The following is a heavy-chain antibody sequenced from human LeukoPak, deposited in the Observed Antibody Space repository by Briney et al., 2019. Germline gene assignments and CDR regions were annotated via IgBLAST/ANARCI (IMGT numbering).Heavy chain of an antibody. D-gene: IGHD3-10*01. Sequence: SETLSLTCTVSGYSISSGYYWGWIRQPPGKGLEWIGSIYHSGSTYYNPSLKSRVTISVDTSKNQFSLKLSSVTAADTAIYYYARIGDPYYMDVSGNGTTVTVSS. CDR1: GYSISSGYY. V-gene: IGHV4-38-2*02. CDR3: ARIGDPYYMDV. J-gene: IGHJ6*03. CDR2: IYHSGST.